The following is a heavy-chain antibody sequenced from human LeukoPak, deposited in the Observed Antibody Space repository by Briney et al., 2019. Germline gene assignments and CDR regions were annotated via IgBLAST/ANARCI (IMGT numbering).Heavy chain of an antibody. CDR2: MNWNGGST. V-gene: IGHV3-20*04. J-gene: IGHJ4*02. Sequence: PGGSLRLSCAASGFNFDDYGMSWVRQPPGKGVEWVSGMNWNGGSTGYADSVKGRFTISRDNAKNSLYLQMNSLRAEDTALYYCARGVNSSGPGFDYWGQGTLVTVSS. D-gene: IGHD6-19*01. CDR1: GFNFDDYG. CDR3: ARGVNSSGPGFDY.